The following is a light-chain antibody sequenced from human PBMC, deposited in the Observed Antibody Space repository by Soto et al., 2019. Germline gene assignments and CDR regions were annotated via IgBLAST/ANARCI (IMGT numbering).Light chain of an antibody. CDR3: TSHAGTINFPYI. CDR2: EVN. Sequence: LTQCPSTSGSPGQSVTICWTGTSSDVGAYHYVSWYQHHPCKAPKLIVYEVNKRPSGVPDRFSGSKYGNTASLTVSGLQAEDEDDYYCTSHAGTINFPYIFGTGTKVTVL. V-gene: IGLV2-8*01. CDR1: SSDVGAYHY. J-gene: IGLJ1*01.